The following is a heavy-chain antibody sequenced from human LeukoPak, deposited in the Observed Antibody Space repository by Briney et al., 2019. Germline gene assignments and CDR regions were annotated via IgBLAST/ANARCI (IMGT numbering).Heavy chain of an antibody. CDR3: LCLGSITTAGTDY. J-gene: IGHJ4*02. CDR2: INPDGSST. V-gene: IGHV3-74*01. D-gene: IGHD6-13*01. CDR1: GFTFSSYW. Sequence: PGGSLRLSCAASGFTFSSYWMHWVRQAPGKGLVWVSHINPDGSSTTYADSVKGRFTISRDNAKNTLYLQMNSLRAEDTAVYYCLCLGSITTAGTDYWGQGTLVAVSS.